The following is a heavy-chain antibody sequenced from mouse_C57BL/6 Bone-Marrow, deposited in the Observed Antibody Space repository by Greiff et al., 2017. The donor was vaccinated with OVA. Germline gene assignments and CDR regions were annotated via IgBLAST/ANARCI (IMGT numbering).Heavy chain of an antibody. Sequence: VQLQQSGPELVKPGASVKISCKASGYSFTDYNMNWVKQSNGKSLEWIGVINPNYGTTSYNQKFKGKATLTVDQSSSTAYMQLNSLTSEDSAVYDCARGGLKRKRQLRLMDYWGQGTTLTVSS. CDR3: ARGGLKRKRQLRLMDY. V-gene: IGHV1-39*01. CDR2: INPNYGTT. D-gene: IGHD3-2*02. CDR1: GYSFTDYN. J-gene: IGHJ2*01.